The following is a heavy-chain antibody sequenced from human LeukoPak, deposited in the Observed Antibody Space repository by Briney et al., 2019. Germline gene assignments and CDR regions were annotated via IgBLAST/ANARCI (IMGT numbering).Heavy chain of an antibody. CDR3: AKDGMYSSSSSYYFDY. CDR1: GFTFSSYA. V-gene: IGHV3-23*01. CDR2: IGSSGGTT. Sequence: GGSLRLSCAASGFTFSSYAMSWVRQAPGKGLEWVSAIGSSGGTTYDADSVKGRFTISRDNSKNTLYLQMNSLRAEDTAVYYCAKDGMYSSSSSYYFDYWGQGTLVTVSS. J-gene: IGHJ4*02. D-gene: IGHD6-6*01.